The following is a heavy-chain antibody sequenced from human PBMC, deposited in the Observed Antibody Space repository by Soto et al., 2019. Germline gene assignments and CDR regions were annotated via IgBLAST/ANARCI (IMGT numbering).Heavy chain of an antibody. V-gene: IGHV1-69*04. D-gene: IGHD2-2*01. CDR1: GGTFSSYT. CDR3: AREDIVVVPAAPGHYFDY. J-gene: IGHJ4*02. Sequence: SVKVSCKASGGTFSSYTISWVRQAPGQGLEWMGRIIPILGIANYAQKFQGRVTITADKSTSTAYMELSSLRSEDTALFYCAREDIVVVPAAPGHYFDYWGQGTLVTVSS. CDR2: IIPILGIA.